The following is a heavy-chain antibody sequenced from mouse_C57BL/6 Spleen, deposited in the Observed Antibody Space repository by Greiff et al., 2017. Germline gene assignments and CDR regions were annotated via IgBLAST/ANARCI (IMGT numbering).Heavy chain of an antibody. D-gene: IGHD1-1*01. CDR1: GYTFTSYW. Sequence: QVQLQQPGAELVRPGSSVKLSCKASGYTFTSYWMHWVKQRPIQGLEWIGNIDPSDSETHYNQKFKDKATLTVDKSSSTAYMQLSSLTSEDSAVYYCARRGLLRSPMDDWGQGTSVTVSS. V-gene: IGHV1-52*01. J-gene: IGHJ4*01. CDR2: IDPSDSET. CDR3: ARRGLLRSPMDD.